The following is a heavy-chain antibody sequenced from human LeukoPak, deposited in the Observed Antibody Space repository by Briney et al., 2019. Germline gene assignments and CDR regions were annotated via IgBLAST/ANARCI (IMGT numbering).Heavy chain of an antibody. J-gene: IGHJ4*02. Sequence: SETLSLTCAVYGGSFSGYYWNWIRQPPGKGLEWIGEINHSGSTNYNPSLKSRVIISVDTSKNQFSLKLSSVTAADTAVYYCARNKRDVRYYDILTDYPKYFFDHWGQGTLVTVSS. V-gene: IGHV4-34*01. CDR1: GGSFSGYY. CDR3: ARNKRDVRYYDILTDYPKYFFDH. CDR2: INHSGST. D-gene: IGHD3-9*01.